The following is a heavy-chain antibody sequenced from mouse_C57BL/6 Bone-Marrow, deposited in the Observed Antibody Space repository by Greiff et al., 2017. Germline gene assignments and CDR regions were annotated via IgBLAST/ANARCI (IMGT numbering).Heavy chain of an antibody. CDR1: GYAFSSSW. CDR3: ARDDYYPYYFDY. J-gene: IGHJ2*01. V-gene: IGHV1-82*01. Sequence: QVQLQQSGPELVKPGASVKISCKASGYAFSSSWMNWVKQRPGKGLEWIGRIYPGDGDTNYNGKFKGKATLTADKSSSTASMQLSSLTSEYSAVYFFARDDYYPYYFDYWGQGTTLTFSS. CDR2: IYPGDGDT. D-gene: IGHD2-3*01.